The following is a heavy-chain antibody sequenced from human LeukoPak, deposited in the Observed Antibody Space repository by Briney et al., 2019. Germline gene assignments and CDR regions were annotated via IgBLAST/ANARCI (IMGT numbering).Heavy chain of an antibody. V-gene: IGHV4-30-4*01. CDR1: GGSISSYY. Sequence: SETLSLTCTLSGGSISSYYWSWIRQPPGKGLEWIGYIYYSGSTYYNPSLKSRVTISVDTSKNQFSLKLSSVTAADTAVYYCARVREDTAMAFDYWGQGTLVTVSS. D-gene: IGHD5-18*01. J-gene: IGHJ4*02. CDR2: IYYSGST. CDR3: ARVREDTAMAFDY.